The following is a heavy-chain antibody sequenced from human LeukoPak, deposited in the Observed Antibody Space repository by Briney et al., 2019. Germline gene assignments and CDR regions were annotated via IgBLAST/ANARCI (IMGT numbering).Heavy chain of an antibody. CDR1: GFTFSSYS. D-gene: IGHD5-24*01. Sequence: GGSLRLSCAASGFTFSSYSMNWVRQAPGKGLEWVSSISSSSSYIYYADSVKGRFTISRDNAKNSLYLQMNSLRAEDTAVYYCARGQWLQFDVFDIWGQGTMVTVSS. J-gene: IGHJ3*02. V-gene: IGHV3-21*01. CDR3: ARGQWLQFDVFDI. CDR2: ISSSSSYI.